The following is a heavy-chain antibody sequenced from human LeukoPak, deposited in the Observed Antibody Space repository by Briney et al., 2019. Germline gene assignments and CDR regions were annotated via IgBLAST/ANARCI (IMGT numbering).Heavy chain of an antibody. D-gene: IGHD3-10*01. CDR2: INPNSGGT. CDR1: GYTFTGYY. CDR3: ARTYYYGSGSTDYYYYYYMDV. V-gene: IGHV1-2*06. Sequence: ASVKVSCKASGYTFTGYYMHWVRQAPGPGLEWMGRINPNSGGTNYAQKFQGRVTMTRDTSISTAYMELSRLRSDDTAVYYCARTYYYGSGSTDYYYYYYMDVWGKGTTVTVSS. J-gene: IGHJ6*03.